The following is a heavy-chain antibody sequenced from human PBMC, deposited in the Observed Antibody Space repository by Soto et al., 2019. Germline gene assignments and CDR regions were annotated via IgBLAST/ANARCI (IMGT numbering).Heavy chain of an antibody. CDR3: ARDPSPGPYYYYYYMDV. V-gene: IGHV3-21*01. Sequence: EVQLVESGGGLVKPGGSLRLSCAASGFTFSSCSMNWVRQAPGKGLEWVSSISSSSSYIYYADSVKGRFTISRDNAKNSLYLQMNSLRAEDTAVYYCARDPSPGPYYYYYYMDVWGKGTTVTVSS. J-gene: IGHJ6*03. CDR2: ISSSSSYI. CDR1: GFTFSSCS.